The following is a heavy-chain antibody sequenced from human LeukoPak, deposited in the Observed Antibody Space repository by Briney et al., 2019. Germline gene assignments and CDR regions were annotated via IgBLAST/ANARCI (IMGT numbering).Heavy chain of an antibody. Sequence: GGSLRLSCAASGFTFKSYSMNWVRQAPGKGLEWVAFITSTSGDMFYADSVKGRFTISRDNAKNSLYLQMDSLRAEDTAVYYYARAAGYYFDYWGQGSLVTVS. CDR1: GFTFKSYS. CDR3: ARAAGYYFDY. CDR2: ITSTSGDM. J-gene: IGHJ4*02. V-gene: IGHV3-21*05.